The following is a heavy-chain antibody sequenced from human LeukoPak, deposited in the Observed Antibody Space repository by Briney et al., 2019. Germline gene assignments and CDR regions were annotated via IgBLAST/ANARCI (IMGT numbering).Heavy chain of an antibody. CDR1: GGSFSGYY. CDR3: ARGSRLTGAFDI. Sequence: SETLSLTCAVYGGSFSGYYWSWVRQSPGKGLEWIGEINHNGSTNSNPSLKSRVTISVDTSKNLFSLKLSSVTAADTAVYYCARGSRLTGAFDIWGQGTMVTVSS. V-gene: IGHV4-34*01. D-gene: IGHD3-9*01. J-gene: IGHJ3*02. CDR2: INHNGST.